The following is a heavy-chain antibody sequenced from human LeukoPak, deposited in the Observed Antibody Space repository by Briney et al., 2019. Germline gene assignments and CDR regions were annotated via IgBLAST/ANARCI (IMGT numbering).Heavy chain of an antibody. CDR2: IYYSGST. CDR1: GGSFSGYY. J-gene: IGHJ4*02. Sequence: SETLSLTCAVYGGSFSGYYWSWIRQPPGKGLEWIGYIYYSGSTNYNPSLKSRVTISVDTSKNQFSLKLSSVTAADTAVYYCARGGGGYYYDSSGYPPLDYWGQGTLVTVSS. D-gene: IGHD3-22*01. CDR3: ARGGGGYYYDSSGYPPLDY. V-gene: IGHV4-59*01.